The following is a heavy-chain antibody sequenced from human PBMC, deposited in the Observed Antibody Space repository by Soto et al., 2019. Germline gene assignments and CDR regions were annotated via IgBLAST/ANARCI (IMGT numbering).Heavy chain of an antibody. V-gene: IGHV3-23*01. CDR1: GFTFSVYA. J-gene: IGHJ4*02. CDR2: ISGSGDST. D-gene: IGHD3-10*01. Sequence: EVRLLESGAGLVLPGGSLRFYCAASGFTFSVYAMSWVRQAPGKGLEWVSGISGSGDSTHYADSVKGRFTVSRDNSKSMLYLQTNSLRVEDTAIYYCAKALYGGFTYWGQGTLVTVSS. CDR3: AKALYGGFTY.